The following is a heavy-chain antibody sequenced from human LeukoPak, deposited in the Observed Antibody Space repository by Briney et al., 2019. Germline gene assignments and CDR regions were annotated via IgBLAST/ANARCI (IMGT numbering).Heavy chain of an antibody. D-gene: IGHD2-21*02. Sequence: PGGSLRLSCAASGFTFSDYVMSWVRQAPEKGLEWVAGISGSGDYTYYADSVKGRFPIFRDNSKNTLFLQMNNLRVDDTAVYYCAREGASVGTYYSDYWGQGSLVLVSS. CDR2: ISGSGDYT. V-gene: IGHV3-23*01. J-gene: IGHJ4*02. CDR1: GFTFSDYV. CDR3: AREGASVGTYYSDY.